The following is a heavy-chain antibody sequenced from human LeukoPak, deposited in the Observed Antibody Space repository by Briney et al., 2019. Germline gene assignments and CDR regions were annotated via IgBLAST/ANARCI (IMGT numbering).Heavy chain of an antibody. V-gene: IGHV3-64*01. CDR1: GFTFSSYA. D-gene: IGHD1-26*01. Sequence: PGGSLRFSCAASGFTFSSYAMHWVRQAPGKGLEYVSAISSNGGSTYYANSVKGRFTISRDNSKNTLYLQMGSLRAEDMAVYYCARDRGSSDYWGQGTLVTVSS. CDR2: ISSNGGST. J-gene: IGHJ4*02. CDR3: ARDRGSSDY.